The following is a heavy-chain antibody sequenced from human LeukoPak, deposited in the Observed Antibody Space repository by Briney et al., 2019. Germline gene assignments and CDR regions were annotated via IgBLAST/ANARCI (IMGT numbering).Heavy chain of an antibody. CDR1: GFTISGNY. CDR3: ARDMIGGIPDYIDY. J-gene: IGHJ4*02. Sequence: GGSLRLSCAASGFTISGNYMTWVRQAPGKGLEWVSVIYSGGSTYYADSVKGRFTISRDNSKNTLYLQMNSLRVEDTAVYYCARDMIGGIPDYIDYWGQGTLVTLSS. D-gene: IGHD3-16*01. CDR2: IYSGGST. V-gene: IGHV3-53*01.